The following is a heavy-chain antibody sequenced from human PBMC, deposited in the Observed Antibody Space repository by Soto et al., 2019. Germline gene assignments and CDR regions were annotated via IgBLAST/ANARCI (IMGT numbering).Heavy chain of an antibody. D-gene: IGHD6-19*01. CDR1: GGSISSGGYY. J-gene: IGHJ5*02. CDR2: IYYSGST. V-gene: IGHV4-31*03. Sequence: SETLSLTCTVSGGSISSGGYYWSWIRQHPGKGLEWIGYIYYSGSTYCNPSLKSRVTISVDTSKNQFSLKLSSVTAADTAVYYCARVIRGAVAGTDWFDPWGQGTLVTGSS. CDR3: ARVIRGAVAGTDWFDP.